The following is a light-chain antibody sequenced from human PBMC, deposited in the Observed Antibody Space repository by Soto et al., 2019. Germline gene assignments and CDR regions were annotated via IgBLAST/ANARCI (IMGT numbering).Light chain of an antibody. CDR3: QQSHNTPHT. CDR2: GAS. V-gene: IGKV1-39*01. CDR1: QSINTY. Sequence: DFQMTQSPSSLSASVGDRVTITCRASQSINTYLNWYQQKPGKAPKLLIYGASSLQSGVPSRFSGSGSGTDFNLTISSLQPEDFAIYYCQQSHNTPHTFGGGTKVEIK. J-gene: IGKJ4*01.